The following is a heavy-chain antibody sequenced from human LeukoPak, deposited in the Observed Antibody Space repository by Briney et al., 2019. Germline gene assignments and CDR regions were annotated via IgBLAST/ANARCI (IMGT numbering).Heavy chain of an antibody. J-gene: IGHJ5*02. D-gene: IGHD3-10*01. V-gene: IGHV1-18*01. CDR1: GYSFTSYG. CDR2: MNTYNGNT. Sequence: ASVKVSCKASGYSFTSYGISWVRQAPRQGLEWMGWMNTYNGNTNYAQRLQGRVTMTIDTSTSTAYMELRSLRSDDTAIYYCARDPFGSGNWFDPWGQGTLVTVSS. CDR3: ARDPFGSGNWFDP.